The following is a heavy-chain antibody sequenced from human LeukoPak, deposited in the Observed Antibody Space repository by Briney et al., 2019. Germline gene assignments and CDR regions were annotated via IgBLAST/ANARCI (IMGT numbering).Heavy chain of an antibody. CDR3: AKDFQYDFRYYMDV. CDR2: IRYDGSNK. D-gene: IGHD3-3*01. V-gene: IGHV3-30*02. Sequence: GGSLRLSCAASGFTFSSYGMHWVRQAPGKGLEWVAFIRYDGSNKYYADSVKGRFTISRDNSKNTLYLQMNSLRAEDTAVYYCAKDFQYDFRYYMDVWGKGTTVTVSS. J-gene: IGHJ6*03. CDR1: GFTFSSYG.